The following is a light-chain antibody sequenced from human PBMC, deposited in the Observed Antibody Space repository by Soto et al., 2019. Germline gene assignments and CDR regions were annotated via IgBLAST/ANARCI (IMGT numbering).Light chain of an antibody. CDR2: GNS. V-gene: IGLV1-40*01. Sequence: QSVLTPPPSVSGAPGQRVTISCTGSSYNIGAGSDVHGYQQLPGTAPKLLIYGNSNRPSGVPDRFSGSKSGTSASLAIAGLQAEDEADYYCQSYDSSLSGVVFGGGTKRAGL. CDR3: QSYDSSLSGVV. CDR1: SYNIGAGSD. J-gene: IGLJ2*01.